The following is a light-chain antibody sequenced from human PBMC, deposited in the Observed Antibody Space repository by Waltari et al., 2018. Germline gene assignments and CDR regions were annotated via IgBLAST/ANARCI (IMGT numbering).Light chain of an antibody. Sequence: GLPCSNNKISLGWDQQNPGRPPKLLISWASTRESGVTDRYSGSVSGTDFALHISSMQAEDVAVYFCQQCYSFPYTFGQGTKLEIK. CDR3: QQCYSFPYT. CDR1: GLPCSNNKIS. CDR2: WAS. V-gene: IGKV4-1*01. J-gene: IGKJ2*01.